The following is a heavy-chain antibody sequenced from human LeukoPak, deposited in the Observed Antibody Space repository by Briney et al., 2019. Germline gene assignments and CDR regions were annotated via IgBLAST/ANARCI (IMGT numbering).Heavy chain of an antibody. CDR2: ISYDGSNK. D-gene: IGHD5-18*01. J-gene: IGHJ4*02. CDR3: ARGGYSYGYWFDY. V-gene: IGHV3-30*04. CDR1: GFTFSSYA. Sequence: GGSLRLSCAASGFTFSSYAMHWVLQAPGNGLEWMAVISYDGSNKYYADSVKGRFTISRDNSKNTLYLQMNSLRAEDTAVYYCARGGYSYGYWFDYWGQGTLVTVSS.